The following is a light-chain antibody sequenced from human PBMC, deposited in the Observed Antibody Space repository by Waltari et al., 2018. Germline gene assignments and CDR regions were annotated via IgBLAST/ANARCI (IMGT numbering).Light chain of an antibody. V-gene: IGKV3-11*01. CDR2: DAS. Sequence: SCKASQTGSAYLPWYQQKPGQAPRLLIYDASKRASGIPSRFSGSGSGTDFTLTISSLETEDFAVYYCQQRSYCRATFGQGTKVEIK. J-gene: IGKJ1*01. CDR3: QQRSYCRAT. CDR1: QTGSAY.